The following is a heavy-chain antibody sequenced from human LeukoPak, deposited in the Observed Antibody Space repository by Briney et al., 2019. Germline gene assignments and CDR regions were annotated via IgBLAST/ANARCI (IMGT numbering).Heavy chain of an antibody. CDR3: TRIKWDLTYFDY. CDR1: GFTLNNYW. V-gene: IGHV3-74*01. J-gene: IGHJ4*02. D-gene: IGHD1-26*01. CDR2: INVDGSGI. Sequence: GGSLRLSCAASGFTLNNYWMHWVRQAPGKGLVWVSRINVDGSGISYADSVKGRFTISRDNARNTLYLQMNSLRAEDTAVYYCTRIKWDLTYFDYWGQGTLVTASS.